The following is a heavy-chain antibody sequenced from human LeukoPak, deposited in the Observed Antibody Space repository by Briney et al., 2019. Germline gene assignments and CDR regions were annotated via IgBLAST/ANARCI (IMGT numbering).Heavy chain of an antibody. CDR3: AREGEPYSSSSAVDY. CDR2: ISYDGSNK. D-gene: IGHD6-6*01. J-gene: IGHJ4*02. Sequence: PGGSLRLSCAASGFTFSSYAMHWVRQAPGKGLEWVAFISYDGSNKYYADSVKGRFTISRDNSVYLQMNSLRADDTAVYYCAREGEPYSSSSAVDYWGQGTLVTVSS. V-gene: IGHV3-30*04. CDR1: GFTFSSYA.